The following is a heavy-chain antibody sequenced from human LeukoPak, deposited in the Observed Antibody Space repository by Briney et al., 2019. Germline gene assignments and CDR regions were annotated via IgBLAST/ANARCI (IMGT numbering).Heavy chain of an antibody. V-gene: IGHV5-10-1*01. CDR1: GYSFTSYW. CDR2: IDPSDSYT. CDR3: ARQGSLGYCSGGSCSRSDY. J-gene: IGHJ4*02. D-gene: IGHD2-15*01. Sequence: GESLRISCKGSGYSFTSYWISWVRQMPGKGLEWMGRIDPSDSYTNYSPSLQGHVTISADKSISTAYLQWSSLKASDTAMYYCARQGSLGYCSGGSCSRSDYWGQGTLVTVSS.